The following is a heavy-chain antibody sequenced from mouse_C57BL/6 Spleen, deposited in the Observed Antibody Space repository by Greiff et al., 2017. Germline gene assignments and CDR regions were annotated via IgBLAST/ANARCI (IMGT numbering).Heavy chain of an antibody. D-gene: IGHD1-1*01. J-gene: IGHJ3*01. Sequence: EVQLQESGAELVRPGASVKLSCTASGFNIKDDYMHWVKQRPEQGLEWIGWIDPENGDAEDASKFQGKATRTADTSSNTAYLQLSSLASEDTAVYSCITGDYGSSYVFAYWGQGTLVTVSA. CDR3: ITGDYGSSYVFAY. V-gene: IGHV14-4*01. CDR1: GFNIKDDY. CDR2: IDPENGDA.